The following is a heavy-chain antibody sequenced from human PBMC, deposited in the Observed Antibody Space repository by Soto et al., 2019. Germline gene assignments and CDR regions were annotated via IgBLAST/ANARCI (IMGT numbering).Heavy chain of an antibody. CDR2: ISGSGGST. V-gene: IGHV3-23*01. D-gene: IGHD3-3*01. Sequence: GGSLRLSCAASGFTFSSYAMSWVRQAPGNGLEWVSAISGSGGSTYYADSVKGRFTISRDNSKNTLYLQMNSLRAEDTAVYYCARPASYYDFWSGETGSDYWGQGTLVTVSS. CDR1: GFTFSSYA. CDR3: ARPASYYDFWSGETGSDY. J-gene: IGHJ4*02.